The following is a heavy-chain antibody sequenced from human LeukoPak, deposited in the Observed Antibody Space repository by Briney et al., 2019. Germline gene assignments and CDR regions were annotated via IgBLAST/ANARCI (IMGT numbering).Heavy chain of an antibody. CDR3: ARVAPNRRYCSGGSCLNYFDY. CDR1: GYTFTSYG. V-gene: IGHV1-18*01. Sequence: GASVKVSCKASGYTFTSYGISWVRQAPGQGLEWMGWISAYNGKTNYAQKFQGRVTMTTDTSTSTAYMELRSLRSDDTAVYYCARVAPNRRYCSGGSCLNYFDYWGQGTLVTVSS. CDR2: ISAYNGKT. D-gene: IGHD2-15*01. J-gene: IGHJ4*02.